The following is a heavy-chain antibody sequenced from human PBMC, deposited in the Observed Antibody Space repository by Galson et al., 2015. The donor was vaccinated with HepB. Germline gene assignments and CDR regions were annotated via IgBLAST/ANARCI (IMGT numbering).Heavy chain of an antibody. D-gene: IGHD2-15*01. CDR3: AKCRVAGSLYDGIDI. CDR1: GFTFSSYA. J-gene: IGHJ3*02. V-gene: IGHV3-30*18. Sequence: SLRLSCAVSGFTFSSYAVHWVRQAPGKGLEWVAVISFDGSNKHYADSVKGRFTISRDNSRNRLYMEMNTLRTEDTAVYYCAKCRVAGSLYDGIDIWGQGTLVTVSS. CDR2: ISFDGSNK.